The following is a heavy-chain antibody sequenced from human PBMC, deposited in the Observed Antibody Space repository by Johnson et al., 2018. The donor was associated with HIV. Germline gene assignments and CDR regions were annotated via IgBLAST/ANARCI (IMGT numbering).Heavy chain of an antibody. CDR3: VKLPVAPSYGAFDI. Sequence: QVQLVESGGGVVQPGRSLRLSCAASGFTFSSYAMHWVRQAPGKGLEWVAVISYDGSNKYYADSVRGRFTISRDNSKNTLYLQMNSLRAEDTAVYYCVKLPVAPSYGAFDIWGQGTMVTVSS. D-gene: IGHD6-19*01. CDR2: ISYDGSNK. V-gene: IGHV3-30-3*02. J-gene: IGHJ3*02. CDR1: GFTFSSYA.